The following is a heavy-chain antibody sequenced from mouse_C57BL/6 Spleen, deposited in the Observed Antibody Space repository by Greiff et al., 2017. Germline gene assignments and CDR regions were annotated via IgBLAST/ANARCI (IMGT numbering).Heavy chain of an antibody. V-gene: IGHV5-17*01. CDR1: GFTFSDYG. Sequence: DVHLVESGGGLVKPGGSLKLSCAASGFTFSDYGMHWVRQAPEKGLEWVAYISSGSSTIYYADTVKGRFTISRDNAKNTLFLQMTSLRSEDTAMYYCAITGPFAYWGQGTLVTVSA. D-gene: IGHD1-1*01. CDR2: ISSGSSTI. J-gene: IGHJ3*01. CDR3: AITGPFAY.